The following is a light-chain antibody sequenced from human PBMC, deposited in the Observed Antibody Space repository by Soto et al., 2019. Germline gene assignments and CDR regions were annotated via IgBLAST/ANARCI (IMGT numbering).Light chain of an antibody. J-gene: IGKJ4*02. V-gene: IGKV1-5*01. CDR2: DAS. CDR3: QQYNSYSLT. CDR1: QSISSW. Sequence: DIQMTQSPSTLSASVGDRVTITCRASQSISSWLAWYQQKPGKAPKLLIYDASSLESVVPSRFSGSGSGTDFTLTISRLQADDFATYYCQQYNSYSLTFGGGTKVEIK.